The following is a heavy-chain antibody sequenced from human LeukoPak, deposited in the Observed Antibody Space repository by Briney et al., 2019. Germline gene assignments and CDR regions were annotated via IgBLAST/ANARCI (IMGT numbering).Heavy chain of an antibody. CDR2: INHSGST. CDR1: GGSFSGYY. CDR3: ARDSRQYYYYYYMDV. V-gene: IGHV4-34*01. Sequence: PSETLSLTCAVYGGSFSGYYWSWIRQPPGKGLEWIGEINHSGSTNYNPSLKSRVTISVDTSKNQFSLKLSSVTAADTAVYYCARDSRQYYYYYYMDVWGKGTTVTVSS. D-gene: IGHD3-22*01. J-gene: IGHJ6*03.